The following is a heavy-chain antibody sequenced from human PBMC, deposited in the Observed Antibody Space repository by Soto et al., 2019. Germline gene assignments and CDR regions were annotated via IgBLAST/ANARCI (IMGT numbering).Heavy chain of an antibody. CDR2: INHSGST. CDR1: GGSFRGYY. J-gene: IGHJ4*02. Sequence: SETLSLTCAVYGGSFRGYYWSWIREPPWKGLEWIGEINHSGSTNYNPSLKSRVTISVDTSKNQFSLKLSSVTAADTAVYYCARGPTTVNVRYDYWGQGTRVTVSS. CDR3: ARGPTTVNVRYDY. D-gene: IGHD4-17*01. V-gene: IGHV4-34*01.